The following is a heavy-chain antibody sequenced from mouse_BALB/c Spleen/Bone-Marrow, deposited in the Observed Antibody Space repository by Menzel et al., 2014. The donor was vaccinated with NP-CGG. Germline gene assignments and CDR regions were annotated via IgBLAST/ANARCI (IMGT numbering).Heavy chain of an antibody. Sequence: EVKVVESGGGLVQPGGSRKLSCAASGFTFSDYGMAWVRQAPGKGPEWVAFISNLAYSIYYTDTVTGRFTISRGNAKNTLYLEMSSLRPEDTAMYYCARALAYGSSFDYWGQGTTLTVSS. CDR1: GFTFSDYG. D-gene: IGHD1-1*01. V-gene: IGHV5-15*02. J-gene: IGHJ2*01. CDR2: ISNLAYSI. CDR3: ARALAYGSSFDY.